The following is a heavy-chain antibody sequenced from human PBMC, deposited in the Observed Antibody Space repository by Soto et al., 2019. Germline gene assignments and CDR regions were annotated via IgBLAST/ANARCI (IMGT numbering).Heavy chain of an antibody. V-gene: IGHV3-30*03. CDR2: ISYDGSNK. D-gene: IGHD6-13*01. Sequence: QVQLVESGGGVVQPGRSLGLSCAASGFTFSSYGMHWVRQAPGKGLEWVAVISYDGSNKYYADSVKGRFTISRDNSKNTLYLQMNSLRAEDTAVYYCALEPLYRSSWFDYWGQGTLVTISS. CDR3: ALEPLYRSSWFDY. CDR1: GFTFSSYG. J-gene: IGHJ4*02.